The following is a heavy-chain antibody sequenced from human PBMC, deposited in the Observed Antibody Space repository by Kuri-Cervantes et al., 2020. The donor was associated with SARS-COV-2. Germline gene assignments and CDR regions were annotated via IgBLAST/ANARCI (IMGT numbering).Heavy chain of an antibody. D-gene: IGHD3-3*01. V-gene: IGHV3-21*01. Sequence: ETLSLTCAASGFTFSSYSMNWVRQAPGKGLEWVSSISSSSSYIYYADSVKDRFTISRDNAKNSLYLQMNSLRAEDTAVYYCARQYYDFWSGNMDVWGKGTTVTVSS. CDR3: ARQYYDFWSGNMDV. CDR1: GFTFSSYS. J-gene: IGHJ6*03. CDR2: ISSSSSYI.